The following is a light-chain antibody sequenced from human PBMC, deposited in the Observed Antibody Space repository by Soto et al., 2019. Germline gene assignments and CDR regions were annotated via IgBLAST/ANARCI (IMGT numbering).Light chain of an antibody. Sequence: QSALTQPASVSGSPGQSITISCTGTSSDVGGYNYVSWYQQHPAKAPKLMIYDVSNRPSGVSNRFSGSKSGNTASLTISGLQSEDDADYYCSSYTTSSTRVFGGGTKLTVL. CDR2: DVS. V-gene: IGLV2-14*01. J-gene: IGLJ3*02. CDR3: SSYTTSSTRV. CDR1: SSDVGGYNY.